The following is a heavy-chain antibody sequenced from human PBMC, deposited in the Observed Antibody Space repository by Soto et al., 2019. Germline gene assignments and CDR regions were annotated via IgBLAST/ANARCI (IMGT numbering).Heavy chain of an antibody. CDR2: IWYDGSNK. D-gene: IGHD6-19*01. V-gene: IGHV3-33*01. Sequence: GGSLRLSCAASGFTFSSYGMHWVRQAPGKGLEWVAVIWYDGSNKYYADSVKGRFTISRDNSKNTLYLQMNSLRAEDTAVYYCARIAVGVYYFDYWGQGTLVTVSS. CDR1: GFTFSSYG. CDR3: ARIAVGVYYFDY. J-gene: IGHJ4*02.